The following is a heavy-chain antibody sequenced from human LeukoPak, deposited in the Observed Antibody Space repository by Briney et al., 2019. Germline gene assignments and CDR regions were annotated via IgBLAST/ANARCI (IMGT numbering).Heavy chain of an antibody. J-gene: IGHJ4*02. CDR2: INQSGST. CDR1: GGSINNYY. D-gene: IGHD3-3*01. CDR3: AREIRRSGLGSY. Sequence: SETLSLTCTVSGGSINNYYWSWIRQPPGKGLEWIGEINQSGSTSYNPSLKSRVTISIDTSKNQFSLKLSSVTAADTAVYYCAREIRRSGLGSYWGQGTLVTVSS. V-gene: IGHV4-34*01.